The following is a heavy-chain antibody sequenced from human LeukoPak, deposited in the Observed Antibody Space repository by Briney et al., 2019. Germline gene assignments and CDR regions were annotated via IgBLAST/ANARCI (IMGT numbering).Heavy chain of an antibody. V-gene: IGHV3-7*05. D-gene: IGHD6-13*01. J-gene: IGHJ2*01. CDR1: GFTFSSYW. CDR3: ARPLPGAAVGYWYFDL. Sequence: GGSLRLSCAASGFTFSSYWMSWVRQAPGKGLEWVANIKQGGSDKYYVDSVKGRFTISRDNAKNSLFLLMNSLRAEDTAVYYCARPLPGAAVGYWYFDLWGRGTLVTVSS. CDR2: IKQGGSDK.